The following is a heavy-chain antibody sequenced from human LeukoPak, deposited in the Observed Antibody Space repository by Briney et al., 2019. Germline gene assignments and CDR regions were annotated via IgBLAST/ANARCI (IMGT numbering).Heavy chain of an antibody. CDR3: ARPRAGDLDY. J-gene: IGHJ4*02. D-gene: IGHD3-16*01. CDR2: ISSSSSYI. V-gene: IGHV3-21*01. CDR1: GFTFSSYS. Sequence: GGSLRLSCAASGFTFSSYSMNWVRQAPGKGLEWVSPISSSSSYIYYADSVKGRFTISRDNVKNSLYLQMNSLRAEDTAVYYCARPRAGDLDYWGQGTLVTVSS.